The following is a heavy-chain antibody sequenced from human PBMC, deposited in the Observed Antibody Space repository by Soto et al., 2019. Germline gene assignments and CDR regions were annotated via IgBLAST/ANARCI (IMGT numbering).Heavy chain of an antibody. Sequence: ASVKVSCKTSGYTFTGHYIHWVRQAPQQGPEWMGEIGPESGATRYAEKFRGRVTMTVDTSTSTAYMELRSLRSDDTAVYYCARVRRDKNWFDPWGQGTLVTVSS. CDR2: IGPESGAT. V-gene: IGHV1-2*02. J-gene: IGHJ5*02. CDR1: GYTFTGHY. CDR3: ARVRRDKNWFDP.